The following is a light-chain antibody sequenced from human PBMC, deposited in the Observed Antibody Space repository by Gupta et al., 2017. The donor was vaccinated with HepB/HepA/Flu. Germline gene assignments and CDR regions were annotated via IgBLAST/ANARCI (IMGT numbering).Light chain of an antibody. CDR2: DVS. V-gene: IGLV2-14*01. CDR1: SSDVGGYNY. Sequence: QSALTQPASVSGSPGQSITISCTGTSSDVGGYNYVSWYQQHPGKAPKLMIYDVSKRPSGVSSRFSVSKSGNTASLTISGLQADDEADYYCSSYTSSSTRLFGGGTKLTVL. J-gene: IGLJ3*02. CDR3: SSYTSSSTRL.